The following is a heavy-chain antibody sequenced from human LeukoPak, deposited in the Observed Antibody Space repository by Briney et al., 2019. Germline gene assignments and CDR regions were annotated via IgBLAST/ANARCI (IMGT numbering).Heavy chain of an antibody. CDR3: ARALDGLGDSPDY. Sequence: GGSLRLSCAASGFTFSSYGMHWVRQAPGKGLEWVAVISYDGSNKYYADSVKGRFTISRDNSKNTLYLQMNSLRAEDTAVYYCARALDGLGDSPDYWGQGTLVTVSS. J-gene: IGHJ4*02. CDR1: GFTFSSYG. CDR2: ISYDGSNK. D-gene: IGHD2-21*02. V-gene: IGHV3-30*19.